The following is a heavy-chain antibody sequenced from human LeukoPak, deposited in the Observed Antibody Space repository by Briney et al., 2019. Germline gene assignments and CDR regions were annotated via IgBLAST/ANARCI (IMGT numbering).Heavy chain of an antibody. J-gene: IGHJ4*02. CDR2: IYSSGST. Sequence: SETLSLTCTVSGGSISNYYWSWIRQPPGKGLEWIGYIYSSGSTNYNPPLKSPVTISIDTSKNQFSLKVNSVTAADTAVYYCARGRYFDYWGQGTLVTVSS. CDR1: GGSISNYY. CDR3: ARGRYFDY. V-gene: IGHV4-59*13.